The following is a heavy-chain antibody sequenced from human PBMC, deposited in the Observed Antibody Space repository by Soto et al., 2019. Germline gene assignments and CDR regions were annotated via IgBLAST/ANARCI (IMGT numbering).Heavy chain of an antibody. CDR1: GFTFSSYA. CDR2: IWYEGSNK. V-gene: IGHV3-33*01. D-gene: IGHD2-21*02. CDR3: ARDDITVTAEGVVDY. Sequence: QMQLVESGGGVVQPGRSLRLSCAASGFTFSSYAMHWVRQAPGKGLEWVAVIWYEGSNKYYVDSVKGRVTISRDNSKNALYLQMNSLRAEDTAVYYCARDDITVTAEGVVDYWGQGTLVTVSS. J-gene: IGHJ4*02.